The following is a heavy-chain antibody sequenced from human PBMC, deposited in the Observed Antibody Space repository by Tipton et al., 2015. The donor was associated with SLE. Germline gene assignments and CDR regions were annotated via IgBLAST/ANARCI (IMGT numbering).Heavy chain of an antibody. V-gene: IGHV6-1*01. D-gene: IGHD4-11*01. CDR2: TYYMSKWCN. CDR1: GDSISSDGVA. CDR3: ARGQFSAFDV. Sequence: GLVKPSQTLSLACAISGDSISSDGVAWNWIRQSPSRGLERLGRTYYMSKWCNDYALSVKSRLTINPDTSKNQFSLHLNSVTPEDTALYYCARGQFSAFDVWGQGILVTVSS. J-gene: IGHJ3*01.